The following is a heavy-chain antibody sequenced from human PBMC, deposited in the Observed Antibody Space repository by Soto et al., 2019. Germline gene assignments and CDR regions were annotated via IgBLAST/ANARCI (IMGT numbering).Heavy chain of an antibody. D-gene: IGHD5-18*01. V-gene: IGHV4-34*01. CDR2: INHGGST. CDR1: GGSFSGYY. J-gene: IGHJ4*02. CDR3: ARRGYSYGEFDS. Sequence: PSETLSLTCAVYGGSFSGYYWSWIRQPPGKGLEWIGEINHGGSTNYNPSLKSRVTISVDTSKNQFSLKLSSVTAADTAVYYCARRGYSYGEFDSWGQGTLVTVST.